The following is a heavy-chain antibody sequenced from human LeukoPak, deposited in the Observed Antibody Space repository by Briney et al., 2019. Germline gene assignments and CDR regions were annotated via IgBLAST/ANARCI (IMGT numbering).Heavy chain of an antibody. CDR2: IYTSGNT. Sequence: SETLSLTCTVSGGSISNYFWSWIRQPAGEGLEWIGRIYTSGNTNYNPSLKSRVTMSVDTSKNQFSLNLTSVTAADTAVYHCARESQSTSPGRESAFWGQGTLVTVSS. J-gene: IGHJ4*02. D-gene: IGHD2-2*01. CDR1: GGSISNYF. CDR3: ARESQSTSPGRESAF. V-gene: IGHV4-4*07.